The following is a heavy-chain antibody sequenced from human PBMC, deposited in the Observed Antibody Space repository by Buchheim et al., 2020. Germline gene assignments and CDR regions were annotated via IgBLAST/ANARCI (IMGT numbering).Heavy chain of an antibody. V-gene: IGHV3-30-3*01. CDR1: GFTFSSYA. J-gene: IGHJ6*02. CDR2: ISYDGSNK. Sequence: QVQLVESGGGVVQPGRSLRLSCAASGFTFSSYAMHWVRQAPGKGLEWVAVISYDGSNKYYADSVKGRFTISRDNSKNTLYLQMNSLRAEDTAVYYCARDGRELLPQGGLYYYYYGMDVWGQGTT. CDR3: ARDGRELLPQGGLYYYYYGMDV. D-gene: IGHD1-26*01.